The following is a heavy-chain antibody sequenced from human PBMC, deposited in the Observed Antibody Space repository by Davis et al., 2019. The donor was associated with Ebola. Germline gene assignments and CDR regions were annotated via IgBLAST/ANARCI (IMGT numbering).Heavy chain of an antibody. J-gene: IGHJ4*02. V-gene: IGHV3-23*01. CDR1: GFTFNNYA. CDR3: AIKAGY. D-gene: IGHD6-25*01. CDR2: ISGGGDST. Sequence: GESLKISCAASGFTFNNYAMTWVRQAPGKGLEWVSAISGGGDSTYYADSVKGRFTISRDNSKNTLYLQMNSLRAEDTAVYYCAIKAGYWGQGTLVTVSS.